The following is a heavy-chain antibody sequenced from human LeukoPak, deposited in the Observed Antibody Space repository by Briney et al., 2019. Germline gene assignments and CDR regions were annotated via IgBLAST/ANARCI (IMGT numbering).Heavy chain of an antibody. CDR2: IYYSGST. D-gene: IGHD3-22*01. CDR3: ASSTGDSSGYYPDY. J-gene: IGHJ4*02. Sequence: SETLSLTCTVSGGSISSYYWSWIRQPPGKGLEWIGYIYYSGSTNYNPSLKSRVTISVDTSKNQFSLKLSSVTAADTAVYYCASSTGDSSGYYPDYWGQGTLVTVS. CDR1: GGSISSYY. V-gene: IGHV4-59*08.